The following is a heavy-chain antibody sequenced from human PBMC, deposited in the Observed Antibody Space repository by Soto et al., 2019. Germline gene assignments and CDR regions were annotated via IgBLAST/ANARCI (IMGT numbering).Heavy chain of an antibody. CDR3: ARAADPYWSDGGCYQGYCLFATDV. J-gene: IGHJ6*02. CDR1: GYTFSTYG. Sequence: QVQLVQSGAELKKSGASVTVSCKPSGYTFSTYGISWVRQAPGQGLEWMGWISASNGNTNYAQKFQGRVTMTTDTSKRTAYMNLRRLRSTAKVVYCCARAADPYWSDGGCYQGYCLFATDVWGQGTTVTVSS. CDR2: ISASNGNT. D-gene: IGHD2-8*01. V-gene: IGHV1-18*01.